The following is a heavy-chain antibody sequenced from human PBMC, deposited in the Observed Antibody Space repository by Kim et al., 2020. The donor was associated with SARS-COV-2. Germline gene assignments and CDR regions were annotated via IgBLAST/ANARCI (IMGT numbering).Heavy chain of an antibody. V-gene: IGHV3-30*18. CDR2: ISYDGSNK. CDR3: ANSPLDYGDYGGGDY. J-gene: IGHJ4*02. CDR1: GFTFSSYG. D-gene: IGHD4-17*01. Sequence: GGSLRLSCAASGFTFSSYGMHWVRQAPGKGLEWVAVISYDGSNKYYADSVKGRFTISRDNSKNTLYLQMNSLRAEDTAVYYCANSPLDYGDYGGGDYWGQGTLVTVSS.